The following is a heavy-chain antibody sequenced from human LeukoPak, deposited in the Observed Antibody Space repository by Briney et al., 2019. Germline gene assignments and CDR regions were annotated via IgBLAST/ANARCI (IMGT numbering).Heavy chain of an antibody. CDR1: GYTFTSYY. V-gene: IGHV1-46*01. Sequence: GASVKVSCKASGYTFTSYYIHWVRQAPGQGLEWMGIINPSGGSTSDAQKFQGRVTMTRDTFTSTVYMELSSLRSEDTAVYYCAREVEGWGNDYWGQGTLVTVSS. J-gene: IGHJ4*02. D-gene: IGHD3-16*01. CDR3: AREVEGWGNDY. CDR2: INPSGGST.